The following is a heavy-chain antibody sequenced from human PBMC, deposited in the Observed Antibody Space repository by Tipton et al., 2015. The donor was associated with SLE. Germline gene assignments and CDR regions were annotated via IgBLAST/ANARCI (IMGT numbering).Heavy chain of an antibody. CDR3: ARADVRRHGLSSWHKGGLDY. CDR1: GGSFSGYY. Sequence: TLSLTCAVYGGSFSGYYWSWIRQPPGKGLEWIGEINHSGSTNYNPSLKSRVTISVDTSKNQFSLKLSSVTAADTAVYYCARADVRRHGLSSWHKGGLDYWGQGTLVTVSS. CDR2: INHSGST. J-gene: IGHJ4*02. V-gene: IGHV4-34*01. D-gene: IGHD6-13*01.